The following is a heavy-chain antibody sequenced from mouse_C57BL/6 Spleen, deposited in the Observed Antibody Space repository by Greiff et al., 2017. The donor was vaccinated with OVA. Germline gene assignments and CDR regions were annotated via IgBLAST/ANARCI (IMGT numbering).Heavy chain of an antibody. CDR3: ARGGYYGNYYFDY. V-gene: IGHV5-16*01. CDR1: GFTFSDYY. CDR2: INYDGSST. D-gene: IGHD2-1*01. Sequence: EVQLVESEGGLVQPGSSMKLSCTASGFTFSDYYMAWVRQVPEKGLEWVANINYDGSSTYYLDSLKSRFIISRDNAKNILYLQMSSLKSEDTATYYCARGGYYGNYYFDYWGQGTTLTVSS. J-gene: IGHJ2*01.